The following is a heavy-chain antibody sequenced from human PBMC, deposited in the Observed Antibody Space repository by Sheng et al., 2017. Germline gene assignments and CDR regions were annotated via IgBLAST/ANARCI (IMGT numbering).Heavy chain of an antibody. CDR1: GFTFSSYG. Sequence: QVQLVESGGGVVQPGRSLRLSCAASGFTFSSYGMHWVRQAPGKGLEWVAVISYDGSNKYYADSVKGRFTISRDNSKNTLYLQMNSLRAEDTAVYYCAKDSSMVRGVIQGSPDYWGQGTLVTVSS. V-gene: IGHV3-30*18. J-gene: IGHJ4*02. D-gene: IGHD3-10*01. CDR3: AKDSSMVRGVIQGSPDY. CDR2: ISYDGSNK.